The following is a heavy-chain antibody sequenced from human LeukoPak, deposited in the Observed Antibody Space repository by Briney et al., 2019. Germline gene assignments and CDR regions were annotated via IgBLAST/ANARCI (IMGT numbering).Heavy chain of an antibody. CDR2: IYYSGST. Sequence: SETLSLTCTVSGGSISSSSYYWGWIRRPPGKGLEWIGSIYYSGSTYYNPSLKSRVTISVDTSKNQFSLKLSSVTAADTAVYYCARLVAAAPYYGMDVWGQGTTVTVSS. V-gene: IGHV4-39*01. CDR1: GGSISSSSYY. D-gene: IGHD6-13*01. J-gene: IGHJ6*02. CDR3: ARLVAAAPYYGMDV.